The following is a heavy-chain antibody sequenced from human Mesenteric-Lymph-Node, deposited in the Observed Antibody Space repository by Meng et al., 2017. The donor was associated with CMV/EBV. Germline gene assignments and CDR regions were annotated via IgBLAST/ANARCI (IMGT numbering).Heavy chain of an antibody. V-gene: IGHV1-18*01. J-gene: IGHJ4*02. CDR1: GYAFTRYG. CDR3: TGRIHYDYSSGDLYYLDY. CDR2: ISVYNDDT. D-gene: IGHD6-19*01. Sequence: QVHLVQSGAEVKKPGASVKVSCKAEGYAFTRYGISWVRQAPGQGLEWMGWISVYNDDTRYGQKVQGKVSMTTDPSTNTAFMELRDLRSDDTAVYYCTGRIHYDYSSGDLYYLDYWGQGTLVTVSS.